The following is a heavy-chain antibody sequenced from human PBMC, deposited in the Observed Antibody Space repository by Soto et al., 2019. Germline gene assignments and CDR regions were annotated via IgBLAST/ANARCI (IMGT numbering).Heavy chain of an antibody. V-gene: IGHV1-69*13. Sequence: SVKVSCKASGGTFSSYAISRVRQAPGQGLEWMGGIIPIFGTANYAQKFQGRVTITADESTSTAYMELSSLRSEDTAVYYCAREGGLRRLPSYYYYGMDVWGQGTTVTVSS. CDR1: GGTFSSYA. CDR3: AREGGLRRLPSYYYYGMDV. J-gene: IGHJ6*02. CDR2: IIPIFGTA. D-gene: IGHD4-17*01.